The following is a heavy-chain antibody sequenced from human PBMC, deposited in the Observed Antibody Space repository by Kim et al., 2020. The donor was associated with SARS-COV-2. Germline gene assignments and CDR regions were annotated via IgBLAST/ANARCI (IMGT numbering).Heavy chain of an antibody. CDR2: IRGGGANP. CDR3: AKCLYSYGSYAFDI. CDR1: GFTFSNYA. Sequence: GGSLRLSCAASGFTFSNYAMNWVRQAPGKGLEWVSSIRGGGANPNYADSVKGRFTISRDNSKNTLYLQMPSLTGDDPAGYYCAKCLYSYGSYAFDIWGLGTLVTVSS. D-gene: IGHD5-18*01. V-gene: IGHV3-23*01. J-gene: IGHJ3*02.